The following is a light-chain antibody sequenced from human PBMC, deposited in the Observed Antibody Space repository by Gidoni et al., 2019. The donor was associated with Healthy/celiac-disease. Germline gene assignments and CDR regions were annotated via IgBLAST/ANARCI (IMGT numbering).Light chain of an antibody. CDR1: QGIRND. V-gene: IGKV1-6*01. J-gene: IGKJ4*01. Sequence: AIQLTQSPSSLSASVGDRVTITCRASQGIRNDLGWYQQKPGKAPKLLLYAASSLQSGVASRFSGSGASTDFTLTISSLQPEDFATYYCLQDYNDPLTFGGGTKVEIK. CDR3: LQDYNDPLT. CDR2: AAS.